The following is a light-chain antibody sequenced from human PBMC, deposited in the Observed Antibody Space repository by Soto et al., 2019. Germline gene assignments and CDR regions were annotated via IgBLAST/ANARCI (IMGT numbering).Light chain of an antibody. J-gene: IGKJ1*01. Sequence: DIVLTQSPVSLPVTPGEPASISCRSSQSLLHSNGYNYLDWFLQKPGQSPQLLISLGSTRASGVPDRFSGSGSGTDFTLKISRVEAEDVGVYSCIQALQSPKTFGQGTKVEIQ. CDR2: LGS. CDR1: QSLLHSNGYNY. V-gene: IGKV2-28*01. CDR3: IQALQSPKT.